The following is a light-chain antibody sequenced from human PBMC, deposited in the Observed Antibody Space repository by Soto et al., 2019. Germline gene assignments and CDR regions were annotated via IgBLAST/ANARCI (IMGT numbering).Light chain of an antibody. V-gene: IGKV3-11*01. CDR3: HQRSSWPRGT. CDR2: DAS. Sequence: EIVLTQSPATLSLSLGESATLSCRASQSVSSYLAWYQQKPGQGPRLLIYDASNRATGVSARFSGSGYGTDFTLTISSLEPDHFAVYYCHQRSSWPRGTFGQGTKVDIK. J-gene: IGKJ1*01. CDR1: QSVSSY.